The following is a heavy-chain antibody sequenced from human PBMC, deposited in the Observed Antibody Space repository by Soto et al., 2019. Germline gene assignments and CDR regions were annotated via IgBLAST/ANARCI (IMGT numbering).Heavy chain of an antibody. Sequence: EVQLLESGGGLVQPGGSLRLSCAASGFTFSSYAMSWVRQAPGKGLEWVSAISGSGGSTYYADSVKGRFAISRDNSKDTLYLQRNSLRSENTVVYYCAKESIAVAGGASDYWGQGTLVTVPS. CDR1: GFTFSSYA. V-gene: IGHV3-23*01. CDR2: ISGSGGST. J-gene: IGHJ4*02. CDR3: AKESIAVAGGASDY. D-gene: IGHD6-19*01.